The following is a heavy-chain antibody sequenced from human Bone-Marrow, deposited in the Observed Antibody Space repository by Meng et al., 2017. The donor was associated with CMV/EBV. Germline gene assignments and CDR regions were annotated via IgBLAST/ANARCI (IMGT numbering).Heavy chain of an antibody. Sequence: ASVKVSCKASGYTFTSYGISWVRQAPGQGLEWMGWISGYNGNTNSAQKFQGRVTITTDESTSTAYMELSSLRSEDTAVYYCASPSHIAAAGTGYYGMDVWGQGTTVTSP. CDR2: ISGYNGNT. D-gene: IGHD6-13*01. CDR1: GYTFTSYG. J-gene: IGHJ6*02. CDR3: ASPSHIAAAGTGYYGMDV. V-gene: IGHV1-18*01.